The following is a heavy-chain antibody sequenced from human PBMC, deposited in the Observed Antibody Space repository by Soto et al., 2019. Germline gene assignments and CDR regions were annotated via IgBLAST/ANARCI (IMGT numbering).Heavy chain of an antibody. D-gene: IGHD5-12*01. V-gene: IGHV2-26*01. CDR3: ARIQNRRDGYNP. J-gene: IGHJ5*02. CDR1: VFSLSNARMG. Sequence: QVTLKESGPVLVKPTETLTLTCTVSVFSLSNARMGVSWIRQPPGKALDWLAHIFSNDEKSYSTSLKSRLTISKYNSKSQGVLTMINMDPVDTATYYFARIQNRRDGYNPWGQGTLVTVSS. CDR2: IFSNDEK.